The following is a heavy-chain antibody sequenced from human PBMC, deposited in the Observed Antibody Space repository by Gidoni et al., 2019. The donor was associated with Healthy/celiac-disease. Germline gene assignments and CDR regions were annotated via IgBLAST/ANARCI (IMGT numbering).Heavy chain of an antibody. CDR3: ARDSYSVEAVAGTTPIDY. V-gene: IGHV3-48*03. D-gene: IGHD6-19*01. CDR2: ISSSGSTI. J-gene: IGHJ4*02. CDR1: GFTFSSYE. Sequence: EVQLVESGGGLVQPGGSLRLSCAASGFTFSSYEMNWVRQAPGKGLEWVSYISSSGSTIYYADSVKGRFTISRDNAKNSLYLQMNSLRAEDTAVYYCARDSYSVEAVAGTTPIDYWGQGTLVTVSS.